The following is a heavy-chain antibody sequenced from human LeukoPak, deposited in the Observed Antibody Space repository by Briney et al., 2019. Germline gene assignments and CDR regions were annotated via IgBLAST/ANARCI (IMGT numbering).Heavy chain of an antibody. D-gene: IGHD1-14*01. CDR2: ISSSGSTI. CDR1: GFTFSDFY. J-gene: IGHJ4*02. CDR3: TRPVYAGYFDY. Sequence: GGSLRLSCAASGFTFSDFYMSWIRQAPGKGLEWVSYISSSGSTIYYADSVKGRFTISRDNAKNSLYLQMNSLRAEDTAVYYCTRPVYAGYFDYWGQGTLVTVSS. V-gene: IGHV3-11*01.